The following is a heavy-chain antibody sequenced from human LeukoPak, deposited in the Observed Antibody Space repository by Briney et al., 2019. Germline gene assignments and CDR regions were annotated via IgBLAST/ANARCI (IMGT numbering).Heavy chain of an antibody. CDR2: INSGGSTR. CDR1: GFTFRSYE. D-gene: IGHD2-21*02. CDR3: ARSYCGSDCHLGTFDY. V-gene: IGHV3-48*03. Sequence: LTEGSLRLSCAASGFTFRSYEMNWVRQATGKGLEWVSYINSGGSTRYYADSVKGRFTISRDNAKNSLYLQMNSLRAEDTAIYYCARSYCGSDCHLGTFDYWGQGTLVTVSS. J-gene: IGHJ4*02.